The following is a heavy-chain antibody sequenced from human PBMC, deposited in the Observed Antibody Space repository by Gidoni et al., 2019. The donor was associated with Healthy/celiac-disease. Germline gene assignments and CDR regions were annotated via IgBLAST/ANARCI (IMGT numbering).Heavy chain of an antibody. CDR1: GFTFSSYS. Sequence: EVQLVESGGGLVKPGGSLRLSCAASGFTFSSYSMNWVRQAPGKGLEWVSSISSSSSYIYYADSVKGRFTISRDNAKNSLYLQMNSLRAEDTAVYYCARDTAMASYSGMDVWGQGTTVTVSS. CDR3: ARDTAMASYSGMDV. CDR2: ISSSSSYI. V-gene: IGHV3-21*01. J-gene: IGHJ6*02. D-gene: IGHD5-18*01.